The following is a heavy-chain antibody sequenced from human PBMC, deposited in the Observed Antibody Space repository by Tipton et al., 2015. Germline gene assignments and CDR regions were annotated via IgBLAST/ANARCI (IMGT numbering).Heavy chain of an antibody. V-gene: IGHV4-61*01. J-gene: IGHJ4*02. D-gene: IGHD4-17*01. CDR2: IYYSGST. Sequence: TLSLTCTVSGGPVSSGSYYWNWIRQPPGKGLEWIGYIYYSGSTNYNPSLKSRVAISVDTSKNQFSLKLNSVTAADTAVYYCARSRYTVTPDSWGQGTLVTVSS. CDR3: ARSRYTVTPDS. CDR1: GGPVSSGSYY.